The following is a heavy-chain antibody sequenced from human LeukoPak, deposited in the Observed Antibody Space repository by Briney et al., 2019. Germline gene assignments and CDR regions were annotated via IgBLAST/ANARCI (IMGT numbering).Heavy chain of an antibody. Sequence: GGSLRLSCAASGFTFSSYGMHWVRQAPGKGLEWVAVIWYDGSNKYYADSVKGRSTISRDNAKNSLYLQMNSLRAEDTAVYYCARAEVTSFDYWGQGTLVTVSS. CDR1: GFTFSSYG. V-gene: IGHV3-33*01. CDR2: IWYDGSNK. CDR3: ARAEVTSFDY. D-gene: IGHD4-11*01. J-gene: IGHJ4*02.